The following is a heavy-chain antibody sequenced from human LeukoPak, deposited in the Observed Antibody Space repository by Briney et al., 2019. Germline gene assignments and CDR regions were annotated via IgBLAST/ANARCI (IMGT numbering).Heavy chain of an antibody. CDR3: AREYYGSGSFWFPRDAFDI. V-gene: IGHV3-66*01. Sequence: GGSLRLSCAASGFTVSSNYMSWVRQAPGKGLEWVSVIYSGGSTYYADSVKGRFTISRDNSKNTLYLQMNSLRAEDTAVYYCAREYYGSGSFWFPRDAFDIWGQGTMVTVSS. CDR1: GFTVSSNY. J-gene: IGHJ3*02. CDR2: IYSGGST. D-gene: IGHD3-10*01.